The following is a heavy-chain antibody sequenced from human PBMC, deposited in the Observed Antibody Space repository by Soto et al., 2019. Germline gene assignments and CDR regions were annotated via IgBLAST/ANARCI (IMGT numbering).Heavy chain of an antibody. CDR3: ARDGSSGYYYGAFDI. D-gene: IGHD3-22*01. CDR2: INHSGST. CDR1: GGSFSGYY. Sequence: SETLSLTCAVYGGSFSGYYWSWIRQPPGKGLEWIGEINHSGSTNYNPSLKSRVTISVDTSKNQFSLKLSSVTAADTAVYYCARDGSSGYYYGAFDIWGQGTMVTVSS. J-gene: IGHJ3*02. V-gene: IGHV4-34*01.